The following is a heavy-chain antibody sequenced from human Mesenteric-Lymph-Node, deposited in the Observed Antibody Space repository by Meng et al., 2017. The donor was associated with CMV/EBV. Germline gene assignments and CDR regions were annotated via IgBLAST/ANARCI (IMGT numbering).Heavy chain of an antibody. Sequence: ASVKVSCKASGYSFTSYDISWVRQATGQGLEWMGWMNPSRGSTAYAQTFQGRVTMTWNTSIRTAYMELSSLRFDDTAMYYCARVGVGGSYEAYWGQGTLVTVSS. V-gene: IGHV1-8*01. CDR2: MNPSRGST. CDR1: GYSFTSYD. J-gene: IGHJ4*02. D-gene: IGHD1-26*01. CDR3: ARVGVGGSYEAY.